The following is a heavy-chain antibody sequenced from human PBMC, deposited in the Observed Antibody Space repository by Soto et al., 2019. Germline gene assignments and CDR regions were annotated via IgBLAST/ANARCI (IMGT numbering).Heavy chain of an antibody. D-gene: IGHD2-8*01. Sequence: QVQLVQSGAEVQKPGSSVKVSCKASGGTFSSYAISWVRQAPGQGLEWMGGIIPIFGTANYAQKFQGRVTITEDESTSTAYVELSSLRSEDTAVYYCASFTESVLNLAYYYYYGMDVWGQGTTVTVSS. CDR3: ASFTESVLNLAYYYYYGMDV. J-gene: IGHJ6*02. V-gene: IGHV1-69*01. CDR2: IIPIFGTA. CDR1: GGTFSSYA.